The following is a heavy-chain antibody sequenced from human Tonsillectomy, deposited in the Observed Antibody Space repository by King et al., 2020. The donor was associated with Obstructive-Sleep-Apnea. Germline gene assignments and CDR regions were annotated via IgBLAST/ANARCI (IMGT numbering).Heavy chain of an antibody. Sequence: VQLQQWGAGLLKPSETLSLTCAVYGGSFSDYYWSWIRQPPGKGLEWIGQINHSGSTNQNPSLKSRVTISVDTSKNQFSLKLRSVTAADTAVYYCAREGPYCADGVCYDLDGRKYYFDYWGQGTLVTVSS. J-gene: IGHJ4*02. V-gene: IGHV4-34*01. CDR1: GGSFSDYY. D-gene: IGHD2-8*01. CDR3: AREGPYCADGVCYDLDGRKYYFDY. CDR2: INHSGST.